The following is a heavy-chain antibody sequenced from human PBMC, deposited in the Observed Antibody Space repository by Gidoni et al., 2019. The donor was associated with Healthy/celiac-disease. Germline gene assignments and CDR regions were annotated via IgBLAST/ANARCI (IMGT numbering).Heavy chain of an antibody. D-gene: IGHD3-22*01. CDR1: GFTFSSYW. V-gene: IGHV3-7*01. Sequence: EVQLVESGGGLVQPGGSLRLSCAASGFTFSSYWMSWVRQAPGKGREWVANRKQDGSEKYYVDSVKGRFTISRDNAKNSLYLQMNSLRAEDTAVYYCAREIYYDSSGYYESYWFDPWGQGTLVTVSS. CDR2: RKQDGSEK. CDR3: AREIYYDSSGYYESYWFDP. J-gene: IGHJ5*02.